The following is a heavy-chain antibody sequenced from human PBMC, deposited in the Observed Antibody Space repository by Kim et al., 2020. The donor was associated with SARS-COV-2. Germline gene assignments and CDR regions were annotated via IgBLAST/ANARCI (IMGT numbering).Heavy chain of an antibody. Sequence: GGSLRLSCAASGFTFSKHWMHWVRQAPGQGLVWVSRISGDGASRNYADSVKGRFTISRDNANSTLFLHMNSLKSADTAVYFCARDTAPADYWGQGTLVTV. D-gene: IGHD2-21*02. CDR3: ARDTAPADY. CDR2: ISGDGASR. V-gene: IGHV3-74*01. J-gene: IGHJ4*02. CDR1: GFTFSKHW.